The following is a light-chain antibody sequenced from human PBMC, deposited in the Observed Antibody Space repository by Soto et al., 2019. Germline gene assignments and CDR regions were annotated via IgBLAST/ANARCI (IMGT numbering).Light chain of an antibody. Sequence: DIQLTQSPSSLSASVGDRVTITCRASQSMSDSLNWYQQKSGKAPKLLIYSASSLESGVPSRFSGSGSGTDFTLTISSLQPEDFGTYFCQQSYSNSYTFGQGTTLEIK. V-gene: IGKV1-39*01. CDR3: QQSYSNSYT. J-gene: IGKJ2*01. CDR2: SAS. CDR1: QSMSDS.